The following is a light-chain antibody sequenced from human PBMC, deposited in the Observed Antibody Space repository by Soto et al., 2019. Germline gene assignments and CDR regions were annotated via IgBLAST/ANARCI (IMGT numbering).Light chain of an antibody. CDR2: EVS. CDR1: SSDVGGYNY. J-gene: IGLJ2*01. V-gene: IGLV2-14*01. CDR3: SSYTTSSSLV. Sequence: QSALTQPASVSGSPGQSITISCTGTSSDVGGYNYVSWYQQRPGKAPKLMIYEVSNRPSGVSNRFSGSKSGNTASLTISGLQAEDEAGYYCSSYTTSSSLVFGGGTKLTVL.